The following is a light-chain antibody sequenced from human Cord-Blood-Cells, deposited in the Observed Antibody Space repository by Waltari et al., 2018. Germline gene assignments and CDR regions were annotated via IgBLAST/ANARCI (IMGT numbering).Light chain of an antibody. Sequence: DIQMTQSPSTLSASAGDRVTITCRASQSLSRWFAWYQQKPGKAPKLLIYDASSLESGVPSRFSGSGSGTEFTLTISSLQPDDFATYYCQQYNSYSPTFGQGTKLEIK. J-gene: IGKJ2*01. CDR2: DAS. CDR3: QQYNSYSPT. V-gene: IGKV1-5*01. CDR1: QSLSRW.